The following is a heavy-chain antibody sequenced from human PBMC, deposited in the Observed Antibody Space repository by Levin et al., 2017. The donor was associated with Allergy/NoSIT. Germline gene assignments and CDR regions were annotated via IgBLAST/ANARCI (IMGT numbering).Heavy chain of an antibody. CDR2: IYTSGGT. V-gene: IGHV4-4*07. CDR3: ARDTYYYDTTNYPFDY. CDR1: GISISNNY. J-gene: IGHJ4*02. D-gene: IGHD3-22*01. Sequence: SETLSLTCTVSGISISNNYWTWIRQPAGKGLEWIGRIYTSGGTNYNPSLKSRVSMSVDTSKNQFSLKLSSVTAADTAVYYCARDTYYYDTTNYPFDYWGQGTLVTVSS.